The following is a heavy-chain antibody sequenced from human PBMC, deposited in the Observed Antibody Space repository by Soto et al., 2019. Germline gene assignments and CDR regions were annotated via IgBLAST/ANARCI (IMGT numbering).Heavy chain of an antibody. CDR3: ARVRYGAHLFDP. V-gene: IGHV3-11*06. D-gene: IGHD4-17*01. CDR2: ISSASSHT. Sequence: PGGSLRLSCAASGFTFSDFYMTWIRQAPGKGLEWVSSISSASSHTNYADSVKGRFTISRGNAKKSLYLQMNSLRAEDTAVYYCARVRYGAHLFDPWGQGTLVTVSS. J-gene: IGHJ5*02. CDR1: GFTFSDFY.